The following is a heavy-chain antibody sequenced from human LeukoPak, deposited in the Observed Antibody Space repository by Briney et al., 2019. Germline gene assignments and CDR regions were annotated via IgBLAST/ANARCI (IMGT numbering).Heavy chain of an antibody. CDR1: GFIFSGYW. J-gene: IGHJ6*02. CDR3: VRNAPGDV. D-gene: IGHD1-1*01. V-gene: IGHV3-7*01. Sequence: GGSLRLSRVASGFIFSGYWMNWVRQAPGKGLEWVANIKEDGSEKYYVDSVKGRFTISRDNAKKSLYLQMNSLRAEDTAVYYCVRNAPGDVWGQGTTVTVSS. CDR2: IKEDGSEK.